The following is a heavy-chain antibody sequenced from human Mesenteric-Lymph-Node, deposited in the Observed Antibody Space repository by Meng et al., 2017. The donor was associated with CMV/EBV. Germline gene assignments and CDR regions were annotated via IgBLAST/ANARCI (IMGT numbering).Heavy chain of an antibody. V-gene: IGHV4-4*02. CDR3: ARDLAVAGTGDY. J-gene: IGHJ4*02. Sequence: CAVCGGSISSSNWWSWVRQPPGKGLEWIGEIYHSGSTNYNPSLKSRVTISVDKSKNQFSLKLSSVTAADTAVYYCARDLAVAGTGDYWGQGTLVTVCS. D-gene: IGHD6-19*01. CDR1: GGSISSSNW. CDR2: IYHSGST.